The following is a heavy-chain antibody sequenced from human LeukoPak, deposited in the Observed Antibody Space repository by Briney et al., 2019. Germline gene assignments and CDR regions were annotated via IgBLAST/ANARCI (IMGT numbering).Heavy chain of an antibody. CDR1: DGSFSGYY. CDR3: ARRPRGVIIKTWFDS. J-gene: IGHJ5*01. V-gene: IGHV4-34*01. CDR2: INHSGSA. D-gene: IGHD3-10*01. Sequence: PSETLSLTCAVYDGSFSGYYCSWIRQPPGKGLEWIGEINHSGSANYNPSLKSRVTILLDTSKNQFSLNLSSVTAADTAVYYCARRPRGVIIKTWFDSWGQGTLVTVSS.